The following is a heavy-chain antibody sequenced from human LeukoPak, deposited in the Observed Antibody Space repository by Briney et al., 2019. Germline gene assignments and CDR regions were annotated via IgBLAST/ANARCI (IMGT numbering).Heavy chain of an antibody. CDR1: GLTFSTYS. CDR3: AKVYDSSGYYPSFDY. Sequence: PGGSLRLSCAVPGLTFSTYSMSWVRQAPGKGLEWVSAISGSGGSTYYADSVKGRFTISRDNSKNTLYLQMNSLRAEDTAVYYCAKVYDSSGYYPSFDYWGQGTLVTVSS. J-gene: IGHJ4*02. D-gene: IGHD3-22*01. CDR2: ISGSGGST. V-gene: IGHV3-23*01.